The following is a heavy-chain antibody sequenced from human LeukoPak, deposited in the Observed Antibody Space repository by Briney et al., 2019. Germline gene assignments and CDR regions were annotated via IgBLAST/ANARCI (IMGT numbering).Heavy chain of an antibody. J-gene: IGHJ4*02. D-gene: IGHD2-21*01. CDR2: ISYDGNNK. V-gene: IGHV3-33*05. Sequence: GGSLRLSCAASRFTFSLYGMHWVRQAPGKGLEWVAVISYDGNNKYYADSVKGRFTISRDNSKNTPYLQMNSLRAEDTAVYYCARVLDRGDYSLSVLRYWGQGTLVTVSS. CDR1: RFTFSLYG. CDR3: ARVLDRGDYSLSVLRY.